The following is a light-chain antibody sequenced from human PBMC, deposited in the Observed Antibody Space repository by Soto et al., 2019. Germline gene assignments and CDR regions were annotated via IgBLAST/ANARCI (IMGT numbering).Light chain of an antibody. J-gene: IGKJ2*01. CDR1: QSIASNF. Sequence: VLTQSPATLSLSPGERATLSCRASQSIASNFLAWYQQKRGRAPRLLIYRASTRANGIPDRFSGSGSGTDFTLTISRLEPEDFVMYYCQQYSNSPYTFGQGTNLEIK. V-gene: IGKV3-20*01. CDR2: RAS. CDR3: QQYSNSPYT.